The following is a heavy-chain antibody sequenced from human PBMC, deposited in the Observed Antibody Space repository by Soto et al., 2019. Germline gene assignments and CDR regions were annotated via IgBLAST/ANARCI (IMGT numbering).Heavy chain of an antibody. CDR1: GFTFSSYS. CDR3: ARDVGRGYDTNFDY. J-gene: IGHJ4*02. D-gene: IGHD5-12*01. Sequence: GGSLRLSCAASGFTFSSYSMNWVRQAPGKGLEWVSSITSGSSYIYYADSVKGRFTISRDDAKNSLYLQMNSLRAEDTAVYYCARDVGRGYDTNFDYWGQGTLVTVSS. CDR2: ITSGSSYI. V-gene: IGHV3-21*06.